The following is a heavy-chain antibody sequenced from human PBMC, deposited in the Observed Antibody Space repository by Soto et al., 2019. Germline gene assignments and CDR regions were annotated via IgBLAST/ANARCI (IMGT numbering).Heavy chain of an antibody. CDR1: GFTFSSYA. Sequence: GGSLRLSCAASGFTFSSYAMSWVRQAPGKGLEWVSAISGSGGSTYYADSVKGRFTISRDNSKNTLYLQMNSLRAEDTAVYYCAKDTRDYYDSSGYYHAFDIWGQGTMVTVSS. V-gene: IGHV3-23*01. CDR2: ISGSGGST. J-gene: IGHJ3*02. D-gene: IGHD3-22*01. CDR3: AKDTRDYYDSSGYYHAFDI.